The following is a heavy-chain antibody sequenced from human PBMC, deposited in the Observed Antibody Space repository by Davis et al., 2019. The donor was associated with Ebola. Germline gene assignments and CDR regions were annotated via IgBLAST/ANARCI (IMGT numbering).Heavy chain of an antibody. J-gene: IGHJ5*02. V-gene: IGHV4-34*01. CDR2: INHSGST. CDR1: AGSFSGYY. D-gene: IGHD6-13*01. CDR3: ARARSWGAWFDP. Sequence: SETLSLTCAVYAGSFSGYYWSWIRHPPGKGLEWIGEINHSGSTNYNPSLKSRVTISVDTSKTQFSLELSSVTAGDTAVYYCARARSWGAWFDPWGQGTLVTVSS.